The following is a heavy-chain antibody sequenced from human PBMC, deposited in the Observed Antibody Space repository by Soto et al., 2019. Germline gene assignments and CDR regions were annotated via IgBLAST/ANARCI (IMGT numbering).Heavy chain of an antibody. CDR3: ARSSSGWSPYRSQLFYYKYMDV. V-gene: IGHV4-59*01. CDR2: ISYSGST. D-gene: IGHD6-19*01. Sequence: QVQLQESGPGLVKPSETLSLTCSVSGGSISSYSWSWIRQPPGKGLEWIGYISYSGSTNYSPSLKRLVTISVDTSKNQYSLKLSCVTAADTAVYYCARSSSGWSPYRSQLFYYKYMDVWGRGTPVTVSS. CDR1: GGSISSYS. J-gene: IGHJ6*03.